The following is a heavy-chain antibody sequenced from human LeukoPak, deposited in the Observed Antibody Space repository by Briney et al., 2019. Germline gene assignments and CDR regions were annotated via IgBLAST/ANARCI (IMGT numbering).Heavy chain of an antibody. V-gene: IGHV4-31*03. CDR1: GGSISSGGYY. CDR3: AREGAYRSSSADY. Sequence: SQTLSLTCIVSGGSISSGGYYWSWIRQHPGTGLEWIGYIYYSGSTYYNPSLKSRVTIPVDTSKNQFSLKLSSVTAADTAVYYCAREGAYRSSSADYWGQGTLVTVSS. CDR2: IYYSGST. D-gene: IGHD6-13*01. J-gene: IGHJ4*02.